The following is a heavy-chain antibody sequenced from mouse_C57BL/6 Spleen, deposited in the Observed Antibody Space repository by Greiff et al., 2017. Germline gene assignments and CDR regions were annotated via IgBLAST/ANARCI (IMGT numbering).Heavy chain of an antibody. J-gene: IGHJ4*01. CDR3: AQGDYGDYAMDY. CDR1: GYSITSGYY. CDR2: ISYDGSN. V-gene: IGHV3-6*01. Sequence: ESGPGLVKPSQSLSLTCSVTGYSITSGYYWNWIRQFPGNKLEWMGYISYDGSNNYNPSLKNRISITRDTSKNQFFLKLNSVTTEDTATYYCAQGDYGDYAMDYWGQGTSVTVSS. D-gene: IGHD2-4*01.